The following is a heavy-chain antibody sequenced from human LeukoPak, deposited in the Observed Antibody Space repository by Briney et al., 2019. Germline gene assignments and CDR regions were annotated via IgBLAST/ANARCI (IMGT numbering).Heavy chain of an antibody. Sequence: GGSLGLSCAASGFTFSDYYMSWIRQAPGKGLEWVSHISSSSSYTNYADSVKGRFTISRDNTKNSLYLQVNSLRADDTAVYYCARDKRRVVDHYSYGMDVWGQGTTVTVSS. J-gene: IGHJ6*02. CDR2: ISSSSSYT. V-gene: IGHV3-11*06. D-gene: IGHD2-21*01. CDR1: GFTFSDYY. CDR3: ARDKRRVVDHYSYGMDV.